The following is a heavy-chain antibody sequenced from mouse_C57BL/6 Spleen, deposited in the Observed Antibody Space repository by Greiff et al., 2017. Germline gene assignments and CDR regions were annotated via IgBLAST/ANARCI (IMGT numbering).Heavy chain of an antibody. V-gene: IGHV1-66*01. D-gene: IGHD2-3*01. CDR1: GYSFTSYY. J-gene: IGHJ1*03. CDR3: ARSLGDGYFWYFDV. CDR2: MYPGSGNT. Sequence: QVQLQQSGPELVKPGASVKISCKASGYSFTSYYIHWVKQRPGQGLEWIGWMYPGSGNTKYNEKVKGKATLTADTSSSTACMPLSSRTSEDYAVYYCARSLGDGYFWYFDVGGTGTTVTVSS.